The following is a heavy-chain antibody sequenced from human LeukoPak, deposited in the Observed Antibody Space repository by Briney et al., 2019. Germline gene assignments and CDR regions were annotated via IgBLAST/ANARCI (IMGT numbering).Heavy chain of an antibody. V-gene: IGHV1-8*01. D-gene: IGHD6-25*01. CDR1: GYIFDRYD. Sequence: GASVEVSCKASGYIFDRYDINWVRQATGKGLEWMGWMNPKTGNTGYAQKFQGRVNMTSDTPMTTAYMDLNSLKSDDTAVYYCVRARYSSAWFDSWGHGTLVIVSS. J-gene: IGHJ5*01. CDR3: VRARYSSAWFDS. CDR2: MNPKTGNT.